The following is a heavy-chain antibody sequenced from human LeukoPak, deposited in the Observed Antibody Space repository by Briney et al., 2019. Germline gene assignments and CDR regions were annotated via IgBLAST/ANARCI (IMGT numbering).Heavy chain of an antibody. CDR3: ARDRGDTNWFDP. D-gene: IGHD2-21*01. Sequence: SETLSLTCTVSGGSISSYYWSWIRQPPGKGLEWIGYIYYSGSTNYNPSLKSRVTISVDTSKNQFSLKLSSVTAADTAEYYCARDRGDTNWFDPWGQGTLVTVSS. J-gene: IGHJ5*02. V-gene: IGHV4-59*01. CDR1: GGSISSYY. CDR2: IYYSGST.